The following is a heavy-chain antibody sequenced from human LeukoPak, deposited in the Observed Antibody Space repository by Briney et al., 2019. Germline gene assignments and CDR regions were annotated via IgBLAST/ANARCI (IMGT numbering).Heavy chain of an antibody. V-gene: IGHV4-59*01. CDR2: IHYSGST. J-gene: IGHJ5*02. CDR3: ARTTEDCSSTSCYQYWFDP. CDR1: GGSISSYY. Sequence: PSETLSLTSTVSGGSISSYYWSWIRQPPGKGLEWIGYIHYSGSTSYNPSLKSRVTISVDTSKNQISLKVRSVTVADTAVYYCARTTEDCSSTSCYQYWFDPWGQGTLVTVSS. D-gene: IGHD2-2*01.